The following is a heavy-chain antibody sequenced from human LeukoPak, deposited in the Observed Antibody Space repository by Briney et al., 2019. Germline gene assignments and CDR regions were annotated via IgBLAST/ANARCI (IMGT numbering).Heavy chain of an antibody. Sequence: SETLSLTCSASLYSISSGYYWGWIRQSPGKRLEWIGSIYHSGTTYYNPSLKTRVAISVDVSKNQFSLNLSSVTAADTAVYYCAKEGRRSSRDPFLPFAPWGQGTLVIVSS. D-gene: IGHD6-6*01. V-gene: IGHV4-38-2*02. CDR1: LYSISSGYY. CDR3: AKEGRRSSRDPFLPFAP. CDR2: IYHSGTT. J-gene: IGHJ5*02.